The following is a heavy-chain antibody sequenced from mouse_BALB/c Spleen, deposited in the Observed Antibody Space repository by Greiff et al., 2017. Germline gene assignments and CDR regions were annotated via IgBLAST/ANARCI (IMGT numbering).Heavy chain of an antibody. J-gene: IGHJ3*01. CDR3: TRGTTVVAPFAY. CDR1: GFTFSNYW. CDR2: IRLKSNNYAT. D-gene: IGHD1-1*01. Sequence: DVQLVESGGGLVQPGGSMKLSCVASGFTFSNYWMNWVRQSPEKGLEWVAEIRLKSNNYATHYAESVKGRFTISRDDSKSSVYLQMNNLRAEDTGIYYCTRGTTVVAPFAYWGQGTLVTVSA. V-gene: IGHV6-6*02.